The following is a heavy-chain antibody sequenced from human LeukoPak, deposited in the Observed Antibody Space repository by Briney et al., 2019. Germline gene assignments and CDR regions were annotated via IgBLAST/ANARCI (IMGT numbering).Heavy chain of an antibody. CDR3: ARGGLNYADASDI. CDR1: GSTFSRHS. Sequence: GGSLRLSCAASGSTFSRHSMNWVRQAPGKGLEWVSYISSGSSYIYYADSVKGRFTISRDNAENSLYLQMSSLRGEDTAVYYCARGGLNYADASDIWGQGTMVTVSS. V-gene: IGHV3-21*01. J-gene: IGHJ3*02. CDR2: ISSGSSYI. D-gene: IGHD4-11*01.